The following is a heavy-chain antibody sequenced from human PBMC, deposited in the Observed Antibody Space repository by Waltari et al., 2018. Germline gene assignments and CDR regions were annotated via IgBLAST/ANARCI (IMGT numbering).Heavy chain of an antibody. CDR1: GGSFSGYY. J-gene: IGHJ4*02. V-gene: IGHV4-34*01. Sequence: QVQLQQWGAGLLKPSETLSLTCAVYGGSFSGYYWSWIRQPPGKGLEWIGEMDHRGSTNYNPSLKSRVTISVDTSKTQFSLTLNSVTAADTALYYCARGRSGGAAIWGQGTLVTVSS. CDR3: ARGRSGGAAI. CDR2: MDHRGST. D-gene: IGHD2-15*01.